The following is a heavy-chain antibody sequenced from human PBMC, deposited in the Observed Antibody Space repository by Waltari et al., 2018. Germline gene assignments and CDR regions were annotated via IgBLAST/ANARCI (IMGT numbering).Heavy chain of an antibody. CDR2: ISTDNGNT. V-gene: IGHV1-18*01. D-gene: IGHD6-13*01. CDR3: ARVIADGGVDY. J-gene: IGHJ4*02. Sequence: QVQLVQSGVEVKKPGASVKVSCQASGYSFTTYGISWVRQAPGQGLEWMGWISTDNGNTKYAQMFQGRVTMTTDTSSRTAFMELRSLRSDDTAVYYCARVIADGGVDYWGQGTLVTVSS. CDR1: GYSFTTYG.